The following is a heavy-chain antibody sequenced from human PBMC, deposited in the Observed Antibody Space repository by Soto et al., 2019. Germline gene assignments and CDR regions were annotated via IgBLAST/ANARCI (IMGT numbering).Heavy chain of an antibody. CDR3: AGAGRLVVVAATPRPMGGVYYYGMDV. J-gene: IGHJ6*02. V-gene: IGHV1-69*01. CDR1: GGTFSSYA. D-gene: IGHD2-15*01. CDR2: IIPIFGTA. Sequence: QVQLVQSGAEVKKPGSSVKVSCKASGGTFSSYAISWVRQAPGQGLEWMGGIIPIFGTANYAQKFQGRVTITADESTSTAYMELSSLRSEDTAVYYCAGAGRLVVVAATPRPMGGVYYYGMDVWGQGTTVTVSS.